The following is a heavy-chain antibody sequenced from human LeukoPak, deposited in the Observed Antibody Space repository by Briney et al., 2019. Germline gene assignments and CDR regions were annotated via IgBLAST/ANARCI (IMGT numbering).Heavy chain of an antibody. Sequence: PGGSLRLSCAASGFTFSKFWVSWVRQAPGKGLEWVASIDQDASTIRYVDSVRGRFTISRDNAKNSLYLQTNSLRAEDTAVYYCALNRRVWGSYPLSFDYWGQGTLVTVSS. CDR2: IDQDASTI. V-gene: IGHV3-7*01. D-gene: IGHD3-16*02. CDR3: ALNRRVWGSYPLSFDY. J-gene: IGHJ4*02. CDR1: GFTFSKFW.